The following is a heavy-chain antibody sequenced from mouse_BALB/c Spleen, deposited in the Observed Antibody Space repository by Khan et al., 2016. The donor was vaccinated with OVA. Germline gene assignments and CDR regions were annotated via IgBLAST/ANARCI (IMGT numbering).Heavy chain of an antibody. CDR1: GYTFTTAG. V-gene: IGHV9-4*02. CDR2: INTHSGVP. CDR3: ASGYGYGWYFDV. J-gene: IGHJ1*01. D-gene: IGHD2-2*01. Sequence: QVQLQQSGPELKKPGETVRISCKASGYTFTTAGMQWVQKMPGKGLKWIGWINTHSGVPKYAEDFKGRFAFSLETSASTAYLQITNRQNEDSASYFCASGYGYGWYFDVWGAGTTVTVAS.